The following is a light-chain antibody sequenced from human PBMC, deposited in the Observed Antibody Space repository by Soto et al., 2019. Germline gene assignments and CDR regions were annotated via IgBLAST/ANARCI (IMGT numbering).Light chain of an antibody. J-gene: IGKJ5*01. CDR2: AAS. V-gene: IGKV3-20*01. CDR1: QSVSSSH. CDR3: QQYGYPPIT. Sequence: EIVMTQTPGTLSLSPGERATLSCRASQSVSSSHLAWYQHKPGQAPRLLIYAASSRATGSPDRFSGGGSGTDFTLTISRLEPEDFAVYYCQQYGYPPITFGQGTRLEI.